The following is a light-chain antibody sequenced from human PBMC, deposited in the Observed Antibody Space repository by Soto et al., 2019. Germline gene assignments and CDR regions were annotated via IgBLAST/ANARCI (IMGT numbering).Light chain of an antibody. V-gene: IGLV2-11*01. J-gene: IGLJ3*02. CDR3: CYYPGSSTWA. Sequence: AGTEPRSVSGSPGQAVTISCSGTNSDLVGYNFVSWYQHHPGKAPKLMIYDVSLRPSGAPDRFSASKSGNTASMAISGLQAEDEADYYCCYYPGSSTWASGGGT. CDR2: DVS. CDR1: NSDLVGYNF.